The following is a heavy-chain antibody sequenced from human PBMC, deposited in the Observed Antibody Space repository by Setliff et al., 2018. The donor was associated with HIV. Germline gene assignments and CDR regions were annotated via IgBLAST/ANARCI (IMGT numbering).Heavy chain of an antibody. Sequence: SGYYWSWVRQPPGKGPEFIGSTYHTGTPYYNPSLKSRVAIPVDTSNNQFFLSLTSVTAADTAVYYCARNPPRFHYISTDSSPVNSWYFDLWGRGTLVTVSS. J-gene: IGHJ2*01. V-gene: IGHV4-38-2*01. CDR1: SGYY. D-gene: IGHD2-8*02. CDR2: TYHTGTP. CDR3: ARNPPRFHYISTDSSPVNSWYFDL.